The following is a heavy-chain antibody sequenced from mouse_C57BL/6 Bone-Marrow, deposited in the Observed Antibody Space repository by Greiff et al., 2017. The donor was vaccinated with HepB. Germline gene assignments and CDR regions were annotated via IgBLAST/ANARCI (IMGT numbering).Heavy chain of an antibody. CDR3: TRGGYGSSYGYFDV. Sequence: DVHLVESGEGLVKPGGSLKLSCAASGFTFSSYAMSWVRQTPEKRLEWVAYISSGGDYIYYADTVKGRFTISRDNARNTLYLQMSSLKSEDTAMYYCTRGGYGSSYGYFDVWGTGTTVTVSS. V-gene: IGHV5-9-1*02. CDR2: ISSGGDYI. CDR1: GFTFSSYA. D-gene: IGHD1-1*01. J-gene: IGHJ1*03.